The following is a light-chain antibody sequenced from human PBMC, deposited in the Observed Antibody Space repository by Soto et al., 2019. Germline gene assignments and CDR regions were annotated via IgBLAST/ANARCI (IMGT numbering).Light chain of an antibody. J-gene: IGKJ4*01. V-gene: IGKV3-15*01. CDR2: GAS. Sequence: ETVMTQSPATLPVSPGERATLSCRASQSVSRNFAWYQQRPGQAPRLLIYGASTRATGVPARFSGSGSGTEFALTISSLQSEDFAVYYCQQYNNWPLTFGGGTKVEIK. CDR1: QSVSRN. CDR3: QQYNNWPLT.